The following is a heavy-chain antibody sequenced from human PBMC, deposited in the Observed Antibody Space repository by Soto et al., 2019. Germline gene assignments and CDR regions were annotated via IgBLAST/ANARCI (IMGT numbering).Heavy chain of an antibody. Sequence: SLRLSCAASGFTFSSYAMHWVRQAPGKGLEWVAVISYDGSNKYYADSVKGRFTISRDNSKNTLYLQMNSLRAEDTAVYYCAGPLHGYWGQGTLVTVSS. J-gene: IGHJ4*02. CDR3: AGPLHGY. CDR2: ISYDGSNK. CDR1: GFTFSSYA. V-gene: IGHV3-30-3*01.